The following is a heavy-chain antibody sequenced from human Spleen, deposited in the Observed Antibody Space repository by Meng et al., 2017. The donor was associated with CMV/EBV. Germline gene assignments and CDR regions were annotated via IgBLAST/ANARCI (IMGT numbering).Heavy chain of an antibody. CDR1: GYSFTKDW. CDR2: IYPDDSDT. J-gene: IGHJ4*02. CDR3: ARLYDFWSGPIDY. V-gene: IGHV5-51*01. D-gene: IGHD3-3*01. Sequence: GAGYSFTKDWSAWVRQMTGKDLELLGIIYPDDSDTRYSRPFQGQVTISADKSTSTAYLQWTNLKASDTAMYYCARLYDFWSGPIDYWGPGTLVTVSS.